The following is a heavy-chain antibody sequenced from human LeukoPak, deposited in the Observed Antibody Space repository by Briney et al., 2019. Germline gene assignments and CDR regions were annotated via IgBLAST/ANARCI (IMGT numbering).Heavy chain of an antibody. CDR2: IHGRGAT. CDR1: GDSVSNDVYY. Sequence: SETLSLTCTVSGDSVSNDVYYWTWIRQSAGKGLEWIGRIHGRGATDYSPSLRSRVSISLDKSKSRFSLKLSSVTAADTAIYYCAREDSAVYCTSANCLGFDYWGQGSLVIVSP. CDR3: AREDSAVYCTSANCLGFDY. J-gene: IGHJ4*02. D-gene: IGHD2-2*01. V-gene: IGHV4-61*10.